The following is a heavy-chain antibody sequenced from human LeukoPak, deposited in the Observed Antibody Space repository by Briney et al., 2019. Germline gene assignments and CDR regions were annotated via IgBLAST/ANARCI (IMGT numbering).Heavy chain of an antibody. V-gene: IGHV1-46*01. D-gene: IGHD6-13*01. CDR3: ARRNARIAAAGDHYYYYYGMDV. Sequence: ASVKVSCKASGYTFTSYYMHWVRQAPGQGLEWMGIINPSGGSTSYAQKFQGRVTMTRDTSTSTVYMELSSLRSEDTAVYYCARRNARIAAAGDHYYYYYGMDVWGQGTTVTVSS. CDR1: GYTFTSYY. CDR2: INPSGGST. J-gene: IGHJ6*02.